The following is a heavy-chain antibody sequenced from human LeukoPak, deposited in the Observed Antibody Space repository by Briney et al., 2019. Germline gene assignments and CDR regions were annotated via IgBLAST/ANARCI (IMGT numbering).Heavy chain of an antibody. CDR3: ARGGVGATVNC. D-gene: IGHD1-26*01. Sequence: SSVKVSCKASGYTFTSYDISWVRQAPDQANGGMGWISDYNDNTDYAQKLQGRVTITTDTCTSTAYMELRILRSDETAVYYCARGGVGATVNCWGQGTLVTVSS. CDR1: GYTFTSYD. CDR2: ISDYNDNT. V-gene: IGHV1-18*01. J-gene: IGHJ4*02.